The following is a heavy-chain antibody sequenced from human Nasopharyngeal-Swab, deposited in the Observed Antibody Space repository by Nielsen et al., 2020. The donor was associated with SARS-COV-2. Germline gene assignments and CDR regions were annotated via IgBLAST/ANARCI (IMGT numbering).Heavy chain of an antibody. D-gene: IGHD3-22*01. CDR2: ISGSGGST. J-gene: IGHJ4*02. CDR1: GFTFSSYA. CDR3: VKGVYYDSSGLVDY. V-gene: IGHV3-23*01. Sequence: GESLKISCAASGFTFSSYAMSWVRQAPGKGLEWVSAISGSGGSTYYADSVKGRFTISRDNSKNTLYLQMNSLRAEDTAVYYCVKGVYYDSSGLVDYWGQGTLVTVSS.